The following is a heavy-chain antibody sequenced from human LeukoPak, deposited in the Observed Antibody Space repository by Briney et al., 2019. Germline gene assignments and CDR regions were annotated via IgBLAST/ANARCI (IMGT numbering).Heavy chain of an antibody. Sequence: PGGSLRLSCAASGFTVTTTYMNWVRQAPGKGLEWVTFIRYDGSNKYYADFVKGRFTISRDNSKNTLYLQMNSLRAEDTAVYYCAKVTSFCSGSTNWFDPWGQGTLVTVSS. CDR1: GFTVTTTY. J-gene: IGHJ5*02. V-gene: IGHV3-30*02. CDR3: AKVTSFCSGSTNWFDP. D-gene: IGHD1-26*01. CDR2: IRYDGSNK.